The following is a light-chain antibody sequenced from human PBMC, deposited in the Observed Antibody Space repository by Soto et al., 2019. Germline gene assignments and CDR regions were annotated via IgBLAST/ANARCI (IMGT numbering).Light chain of an antibody. CDR1: QSISTS. J-gene: IGKJ1*01. Sequence: DIQMTQSPSTLSASVGDTVTITCRASQSISTSLAWYQQKPGKAPNLLISGASTLEEGVPSRFRGSGSGTEFPLTIPSLQTDDFATYYCQQYITYSTFGQGTRVEIE. V-gene: IGKV1-5*01. CDR3: QQYITYST. CDR2: GAS.